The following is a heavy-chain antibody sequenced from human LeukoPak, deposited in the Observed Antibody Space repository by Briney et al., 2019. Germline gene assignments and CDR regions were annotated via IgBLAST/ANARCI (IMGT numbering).Heavy chain of an antibody. D-gene: IGHD3-10*01. J-gene: IGHJ4*02. Sequence: ESGPTLVKPTQTLTLTCTFSGFSLSTSGVGVGWIRQPPGKALEWLALIYWNDDKRYSPSLKSRLTITKDTSKNQVVLTMTNMDPVDTAKYYWAHAIKLYYYGSGSYNAEFDYWGQETLVTVSS. V-gene: IGHV2-5*01. CDR1: GFSLSTSGVG. CDR3: AHAIKLYYYGSGSYNAEFDY. CDR2: IYWNDDK.